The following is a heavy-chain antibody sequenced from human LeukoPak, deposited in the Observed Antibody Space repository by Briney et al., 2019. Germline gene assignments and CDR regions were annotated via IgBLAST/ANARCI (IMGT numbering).Heavy chain of an antibody. CDR1: GLSFNSYA. J-gene: IGHJ4*02. V-gene: IGHV3-23*01. CDR3: AKGRSGYCSSTRCYAFDF. CDR2: ITGSGDRT. Sequence: GGSLRLSCAASGLSFNSYAVGWVRQTPGKGLQLVSTITGSGDRTFYADSVNGRFTISRDNSKNTLYLQMNSLRAEDTAVYYCAKGRSGYCSSTRCYAFDFWGQGTLVTVSS. D-gene: IGHD2-2*01.